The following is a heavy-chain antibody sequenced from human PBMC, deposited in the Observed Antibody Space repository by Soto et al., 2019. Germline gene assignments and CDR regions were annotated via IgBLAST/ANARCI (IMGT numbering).Heavy chain of an antibody. D-gene: IGHD1-1*01. V-gene: IGHV3-23*01. CDR2: ISGSGGST. CDR3: AKGGERAWTPTDY. Sequence: PGGSRRFPCAASGFTFRSYAMSWVRQAPGKGLEWVSAISGSGGSTYDADSVKGRFTISRDNSKNTLYLQMNSLRAEDTAVYYCAKGGERAWTPTDYWGQGTLVTVSS. CDR1: GFTFRSYA. J-gene: IGHJ4*02.